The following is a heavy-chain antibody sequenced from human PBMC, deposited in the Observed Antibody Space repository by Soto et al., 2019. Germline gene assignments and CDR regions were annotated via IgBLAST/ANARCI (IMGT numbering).Heavy chain of an antibody. CDR2: ISGSGGST. J-gene: IGHJ6*02. V-gene: IGHV3-23*01. CDR3: AKDKEQLVSSYYYYGMDV. D-gene: IGHD6-6*01. Sequence: SLRLSCAASGFTFSSYAMSWVRQAPGKGLEWVSAISGSGGSTYYADSVKGRFTISRDNSKNTLYLQMNSLRAEDTAVYYCAKDKEQLVSSYYYYGMDVWGQGTTVTVSS. CDR1: GFTFSSYA.